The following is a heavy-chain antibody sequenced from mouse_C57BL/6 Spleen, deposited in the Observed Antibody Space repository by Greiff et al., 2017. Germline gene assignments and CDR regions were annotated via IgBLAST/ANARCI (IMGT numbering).Heavy chain of an antibody. Sequence: VQRVESGPELVRPGASVKISCKASGYAFSSSWMNWVKQRPGKGLEWIGRIYPGDGDTNYNGKFKGKATLTADKSSSTAYMQLSSLTSEDSAVYFFARYMVTTLGFDYWGQGTTLTVSS. J-gene: IGHJ2*01. CDR1: GYAFSSSW. CDR2: IYPGDGDT. D-gene: IGHD2-2*01. CDR3: ARYMVTTLGFDY. V-gene: IGHV1-82*01.